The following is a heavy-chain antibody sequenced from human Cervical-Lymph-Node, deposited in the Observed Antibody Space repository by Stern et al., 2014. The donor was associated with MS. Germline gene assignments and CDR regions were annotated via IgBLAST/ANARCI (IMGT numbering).Heavy chain of an antibody. D-gene: IGHD3-10*01. J-gene: IGHJ4*02. Sequence: EVQLVESGGDLVQPGGSLRLSCAMSGLTFSSYWMHWVRQAPGKGLVWVSRINTDGCTTSYADSVKGRFTISRDNAKNTLYLQMNNLRVEDTAVYYCARDHYYGSGTYFSYWGQGTLVTVSS. CDR1: GLTFSSYW. CDR3: ARDHYYGSGTYFSY. V-gene: IGHV3-74*01. CDR2: INTDGCTT.